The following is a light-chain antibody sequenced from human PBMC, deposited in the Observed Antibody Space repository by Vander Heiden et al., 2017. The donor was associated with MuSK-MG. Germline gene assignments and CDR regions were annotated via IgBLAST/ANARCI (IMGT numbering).Light chain of an antibody. Sequence: DIQMTQSPSSLSASVGDRVTITCRASQDIDSHVNWYQQKSGKAPEVLIFAASRLQSGVPARFSGSGSGTDFSLTITSLRPEDFATYYCQQSYSMPRTFGQGTRVEVK. V-gene: IGKV1-39*01. CDR2: AAS. CDR1: QDIDSH. J-gene: IGKJ1*01. CDR3: QQSYSMPRT.